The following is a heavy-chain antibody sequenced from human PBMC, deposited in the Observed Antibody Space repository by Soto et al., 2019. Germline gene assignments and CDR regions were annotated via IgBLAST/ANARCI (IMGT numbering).Heavy chain of an antibody. CDR3: AKSVARSIAAMDV. V-gene: IGHV4-39*01. Sequence: QLQLQESGPGLVKPSETLSLTCTVSGGSSSSDGYYWGWIRQPPGKGPEWLGTIYYLGSTDYNPSLKSRVTISVDTSKNQFSLKLTSMTAADTAVYYCAKSVARSIAAMDVWGQGTTVTVSS. D-gene: IGHD6-6*01. J-gene: IGHJ6*02. CDR1: GGSSSSDGYY. CDR2: IYYLGST.